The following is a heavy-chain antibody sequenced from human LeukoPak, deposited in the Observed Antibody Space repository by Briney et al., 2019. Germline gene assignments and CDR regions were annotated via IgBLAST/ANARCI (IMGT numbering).Heavy chain of an antibody. J-gene: IGHJ4*02. V-gene: IGHV3-23*01. CDR3: AKVAPGYCSSTSCYRGIDY. D-gene: IGHD2-2*01. Sequence: GVSLRLSCAASGVTFSNYAMNWVRQAPGRGLEWVLGISGGGGSVWYADSVKGRFTISRDDSKNTVYLQMNSLRAEDTAIYYCAKVAPGYCSSTSCYRGIDYWGQGTLVTVSS. CDR2: ISGGGGSV. CDR1: GVTFSNYA.